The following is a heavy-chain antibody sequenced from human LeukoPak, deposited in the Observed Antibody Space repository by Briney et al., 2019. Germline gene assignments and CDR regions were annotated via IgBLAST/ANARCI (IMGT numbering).Heavy chain of an antibody. J-gene: IGHJ4*02. V-gene: IGHV3-7*01. CDR1: GFTFSSYW. CDR2: IKQDGSEK. D-gene: IGHD4-17*01. Sequence: GGSLRLPCAASGFTFSSYWMSWVRQAPGKGLEWVANIKQDGSEKYYVDSVKGRFTISRDNAKNSLYLQMNSLRAEDTAVYYCARDKGAATVTTFHYWGQGTLVTVSS. CDR3: ARDKGAATVTTFHY.